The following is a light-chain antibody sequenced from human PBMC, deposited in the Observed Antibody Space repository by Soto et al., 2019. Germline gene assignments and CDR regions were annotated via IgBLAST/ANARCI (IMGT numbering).Light chain of an antibody. Sequence: EIVLTQSPGTLSLSPGERATLSCRASQSVSSNSLAWYQQKPGQAPRLLIYGASSRASGIPDRFSGSGSGTDFTLTISRLEPEDFALYYCQEYDNWPLWTFGQGTKVDIK. CDR1: QSVSSNS. CDR2: GAS. CDR3: QEYDNWPLWT. V-gene: IGKV3-20*01. J-gene: IGKJ1*01.